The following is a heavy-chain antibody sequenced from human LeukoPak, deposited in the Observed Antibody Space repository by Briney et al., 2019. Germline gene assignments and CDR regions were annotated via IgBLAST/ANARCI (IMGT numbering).Heavy chain of an antibody. CDR1: AFTFSSYA. J-gene: IGHJ4*02. CDR2: ISGSGGST. D-gene: IGHD3-10*01. Sequence: PGGSLRLSCAASAFTFSSYAMSWVRQPPGKGLEWVSAISGSGGSTYYADSVKGRFTISRDNSKNTLYLQMNSRRAEDTAVYYCAKVGGSGSYYLMGYWGQGTLVTVSS. V-gene: IGHV3-23*01. CDR3: AKVGGSGSYYLMGY.